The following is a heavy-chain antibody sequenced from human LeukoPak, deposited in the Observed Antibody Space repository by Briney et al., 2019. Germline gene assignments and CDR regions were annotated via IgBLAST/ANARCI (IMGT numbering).Heavy chain of an antibody. J-gene: IGHJ3*02. D-gene: IGHD4-17*01. CDR3: VREGTSVRAKDALDI. CDR1: GFAFSTYA. Sequence: GGSLRLSCAASGFAFSTYAIHWVRQAPGKGLEWVALISFGASSKYYADSLQGRFTLSRDNSKNTLFLQMNSLRAEDTAVYYCVREGTSVRAKDALDIWGQGTMVTVSS. CDR2: ISFGASSK. V-gene: IGHV3-30*03.